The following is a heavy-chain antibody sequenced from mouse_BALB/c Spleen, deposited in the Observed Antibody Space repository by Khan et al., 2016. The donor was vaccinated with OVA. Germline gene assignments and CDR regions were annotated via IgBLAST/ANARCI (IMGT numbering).Heavy chain of an antibody. D-gene: IGHD2-14*01. CDR2: INTYTGEP. V-gene: IGHV9-3-1*01. J-gene: IGHJ4*01. CDR1: GFTFTNYG. CDR3: ARVGYNGTIDF. Sequence: QIQLVQSGPELKKPGETVQISCKASGFTFTNYGMNWVRQAPGKGLKWMGWINTYTGEPTFTDDFKGRFAFSLETSASTAYLQINSLKNEDTATXFCARVGYNGTIDFWGQGTSVTVSS.